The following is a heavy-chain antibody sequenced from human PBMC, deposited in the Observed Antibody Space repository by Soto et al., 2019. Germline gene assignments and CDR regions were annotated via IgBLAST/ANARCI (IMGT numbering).Heavy chain of an antibody. CDR2: IKQDGSEK. J-gene: IGHJ3*02. CDR1: GFTFSSYW. V-gene: IGHV3-7*05. CDR3: ARAISDARKRALDI. Sequence: EVQLVESGGGLVQPGGSLRLSCAASGFTFSSYWMNWVRQAPGKGLEWVANIKQDGSEKYYVDSVKGRFTISRDNAKNSLYLQMNSLRAEDTAVYYCARAISDARKRALDIWGQGTMVTVSS. D-gene: IGHD3-3*02.